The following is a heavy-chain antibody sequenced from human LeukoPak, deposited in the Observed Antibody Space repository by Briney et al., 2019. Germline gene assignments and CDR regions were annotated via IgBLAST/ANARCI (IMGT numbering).Heavy chain of an antibody. CDR1: GFTFSTYD. CDR3: VREGTFASPEAGRWIDSFDI. D-gene: IGHD6-13*01. V-gene: IGHV3-13*01. Sequence: GRSLRLSCAASGFTFSTYDMHWVRQTTGKGLEWVSAIGAGGDTYYQDSVKGRFTIFRDNANLYLQMNTLRPGDTAVYYCVREGTFASPEAGRWIDSFDIWGQGTMVTVSS. J-gene: IGHJ3*02. CDR2: IGAGGDT.